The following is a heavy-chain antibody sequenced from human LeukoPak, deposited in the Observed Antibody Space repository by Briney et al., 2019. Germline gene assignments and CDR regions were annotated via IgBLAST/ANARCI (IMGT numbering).Heavy chain of an antibody. J-gene: IGHJ5*02. CDR1: GGSFSGYY. CDR2: INHSGST. D-gene: IGHD6-13*01. Sequence: PSETLSLTCAVYGGSFSGYYWSWIRQPPGKGLEWIGEINHSGSTNYNPSLKSRVTISVDTSKNQFSLKLSSVTAADTAVYYCARGTNPYSSSWYWWFDPWGQGTLVTVSS. CDR3: ARGTNPYSSSWYWWFDP. V-gene: IGHV4-34*01.